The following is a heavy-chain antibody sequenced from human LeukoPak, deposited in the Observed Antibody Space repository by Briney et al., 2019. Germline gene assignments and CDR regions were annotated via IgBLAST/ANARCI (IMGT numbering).Heavy chain of an antibody. D-gene: IGHD3-16*02. Sequence: GGSLRLSCAASGFTFSSYWMSWVRQAPGKGLEWVAIIKQDGSEKYYVDSVKGRFTISRDNAKNSLYLQMNSLRAEDTAVYYCARDQDDYVWGSYRQPNKYLDYWSQGTLVTVSS. CDR2: IKQDGSEK. J-gene: IGHJ4*02. CDR1: GFTFSSYW. V-gene: IGHV3-7*01. CDR3: ARDQDDYVWGSYRQPNKYLDY.